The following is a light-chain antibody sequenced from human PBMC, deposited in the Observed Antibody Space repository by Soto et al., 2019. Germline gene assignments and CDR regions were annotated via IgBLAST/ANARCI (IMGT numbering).Light chain of an antibody. CDR1: SSKIGAGYD. V-gene: IGLV1-40*01. CDR2: GNS. J-gene: IGLJ1*01. CDR3: QSYDSSLSGSNV. Sequence: QSVLTQPPSVSGAPGQRVTLSCTGSSSKIGAGYDVHWYQQLPGTAPKLLIYGNSNRPSGVPDRFSGAKSGTSASLAITGLQAEDEADYYCQSYDSSLSGSNVFGTGTKLTVL.